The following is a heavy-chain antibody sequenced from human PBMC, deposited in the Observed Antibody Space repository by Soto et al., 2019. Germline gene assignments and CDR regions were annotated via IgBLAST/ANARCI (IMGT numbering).Heavy chain of an antibody. Sequence: SETLSLTCTVSGGSISTYYWTWIRQPPGKGLEWIGYISYSGSTNYNPSLKSRLTISLNTSKKHFSLKLSSVTAADTAVYYCARGTRDQQYYYYFYGMDVWGQGTTVTVSS. J-gene: IGHJ6*02. CDR2: ISYSGST. CDR3: ARGTRDQQYYYYFYGMDV. V-gene: IGHV4-59*01. CDR1: GGSISTYY.